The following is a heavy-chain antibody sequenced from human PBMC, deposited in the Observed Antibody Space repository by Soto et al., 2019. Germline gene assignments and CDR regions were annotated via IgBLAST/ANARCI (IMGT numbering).Heavy chain of an antibody. CDR1: GGSISSSNW. J-gene: IGHJ6*02. D-gene: IGHD5-12*01. Sequence: SETLSITCAVSGGSISSSNWWSWVRQPPGKGLEWFGEIYHSGSTNYNPSLKSRVTISVDKSKNQFSLKLSSVTAADTAVYYCARARVATKTYYYYYGMDVWGQGATVTVSS. V-gene: IGHV4-4*02. CDR3: ARARVATKTYYYYYGMDV. CDR2: IYHSGST.